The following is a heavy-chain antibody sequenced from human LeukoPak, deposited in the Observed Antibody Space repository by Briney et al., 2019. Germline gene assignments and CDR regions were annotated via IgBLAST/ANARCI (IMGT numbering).Heavy chain of an antibody. CDR2: ISSNGGST. CDR3: VKDRGSSSWGYYYYYGMDG. CDR1: GFTFSSYA. D-gene: IGHD6-13*01. J-gene: IGHJ6*04. Sequence: GGSLRLSCSASGFTFSSYAMHWVPEAPGEGLEYVSAISSNGGSTYYAHSVKGRFTISRDNSKNTLYLQMSSLRAEDTAVYYCVKDRGSSSWGYYYYYGMDGWGKGTTVTVSS. V-gene: IGHV3-64D*06.